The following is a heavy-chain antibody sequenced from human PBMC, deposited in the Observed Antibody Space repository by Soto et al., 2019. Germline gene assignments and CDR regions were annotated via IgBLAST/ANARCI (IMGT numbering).Heavy chain of an antibody. CDR3: ASPQQLVRSG. Sequence: QVQLQQWGAGLLKPSETLSLTCAVYGGSFSGYYWSWIRQPPGKGLEWIGEINHSGSTNYNPSLTSRVTISVDTSKNQFSLKLSSVTAADTAVYYCASPQQLVRSGWGQGTLVTVSS. CDR1: GGSFSGYY. V-gene: IGHV4-34*01. CDR2: INHSGST. D-gene: IGHD6-13*01. J-gene: IGHJ4*02.